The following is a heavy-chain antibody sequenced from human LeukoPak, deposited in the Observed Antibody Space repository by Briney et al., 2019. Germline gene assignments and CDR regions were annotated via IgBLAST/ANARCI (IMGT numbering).Heavy chain of an antibody. D-gene: IGHD1-26*01. V-gene: IGHV1-18*04. CDR3: ARGYMGATSYFDY. Sequence: GASVKVSCKASGYTFTGYYMHWVRQAPGQGLEWMGWISAYNGNTNHAQNFQGRVTMTTDASTSTAYMELTSLRSDDTAVYFCARGYMGATSYFDYWGQGALVTVSS. CDR1: GYTFTGYY. J-gene: IGHJ4*02. CDR2: ISAYNGNT.